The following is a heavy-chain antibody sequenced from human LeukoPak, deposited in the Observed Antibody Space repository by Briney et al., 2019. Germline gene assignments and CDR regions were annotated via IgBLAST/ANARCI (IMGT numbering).Heavy chain of an antibody. CDR3: ARHELTTVTKRILDY. CDR2: VYPGDSGT. D-gene: IGHD4-11*01. J-gene: IGHJ4*02. V-gene: IGHV5-51*01. CDR1: GYSFTSYW. Sequence: GESLKISCKGSGYSFTSYWIVWVGQMPAKGLEWMGSVYPGDSGTRYSPSFQGQVTISADKAISTAYLQWSSLKASDTAIYYCARHELTTVTKRILDYWGQGTLVTVSS.